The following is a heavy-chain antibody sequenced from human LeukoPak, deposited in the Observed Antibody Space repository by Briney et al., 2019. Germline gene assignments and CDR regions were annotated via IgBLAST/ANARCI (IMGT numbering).Heavy chain of an antibody. D-gene: IGHD3-3*01. V-gene: IGHV1-69*05. J-gene: IGHJ6*03. CDR2: IIPIFGTA. CDR3: AGGVTIFGVVPSRGGNYYYYMDV. Sequence: ASVKVSCKASGGTFSSYAISWVRQAPGQGLEWMGGIIPIFGTANYAQKFQGRVTITTDESTSTAYMELSSLRSEDTAVYYCAGGVTIFGVVPSRGGNYYYYMDVRGKGTTVTVSS. CDR1: GGTFSSYA.